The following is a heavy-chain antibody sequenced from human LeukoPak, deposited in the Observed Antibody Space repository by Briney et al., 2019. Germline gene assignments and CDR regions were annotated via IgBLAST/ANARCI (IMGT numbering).Heavy chain of an antibody. Sequence: GGSLRLSCLASGFTVSSTYMSWVRQAPGKGLEWVANIKQDGSEKYYVDSVKGRFTISRDNAKNSLYLQMNSLRAEDTAVYYCARVDTAMAPEMDYWGQGTLVTVSS. CDR3: ARVDTAMAPEMDY. CDR2: IKQDGSEK. V-gene: IGHV3-7*04. D-gene: IGHD5-18*01. J-gene: IGHJ4*02. CDR1: GFTVSSTY.